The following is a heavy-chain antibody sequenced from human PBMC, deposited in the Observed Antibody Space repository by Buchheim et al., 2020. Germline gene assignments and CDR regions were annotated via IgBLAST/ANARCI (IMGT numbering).Heavy chain of an antibody. Sequence: QLQLVESGGGVVQLGRSLRLSCAASGLTFSCYGMHWLRQASGKELARVAVISYDRSNKYYADSVKGRFTISRDNSKNTLYLQMNSLRAEETAVYDCAKDLVDSSGWYWVDYYEGMDVGGQGTT. CDR3: AKDLVDSSGWYWVDYYEGMDV. V-gene: IGHV3-30*18. D-gene: IGHD6-19*01. CDR2: ISYDRSNK. CDR1: GLTFSCYG. J-gene: IGHJ6*01.